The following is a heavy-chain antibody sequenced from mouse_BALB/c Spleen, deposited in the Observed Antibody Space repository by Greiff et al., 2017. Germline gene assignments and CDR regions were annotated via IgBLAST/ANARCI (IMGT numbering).Heavy chain of an antibody. Sequence: EVHLVESGGGLVKPGGSLKLSCAASGFTFSDYYMYWVRQTPEKRLEWVATISDGGSYTYYPDSVKGRFTISRDNAKNNLYLQMSSLKSEDTAMYYCAREGGDYGSSYRTGFAYWGQGTLVTVSA. CDR1: GFTFSDYY. CDR2: ISDGGSYT. D-gene: IGHD1-1*01. V-gene: IGHV5-4*02. CDR3: AREGGDYGSSYRTGFAY. J-gene: IGHJ3*01.